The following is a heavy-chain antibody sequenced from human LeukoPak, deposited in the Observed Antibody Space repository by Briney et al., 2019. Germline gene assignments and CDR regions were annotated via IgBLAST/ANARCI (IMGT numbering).Heavy chain of an antibody. CDR3: ARDLISRRYNWNYLYNWFDP. J-gene: IGHJ5*02. CDR1: GGTFSSYA. CDR2: IIPIFGTA. D-gene: IGHD1-7*01. Sequence: SVKVSCKDSGGTFSSYAISWVRQAPGQGLEWMGGIIPIFGTANYAQKFQGRVTITTDESTSTAYMELSSLRSEDTAVYYCARDLISRRYNWNYLYNWFDPWGQGTLVTVSS. V-gene: IGHV1-69*05.